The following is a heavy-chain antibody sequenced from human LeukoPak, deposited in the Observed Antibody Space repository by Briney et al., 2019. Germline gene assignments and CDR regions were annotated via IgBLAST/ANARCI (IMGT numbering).Heavy chain of an antibody. CDR2: IYYLDAT. CDR1: GTSISSSTYYY. Sequence: SETLSLTCTVSGTSISSSTYYYWSWIRQHPGEAPEWMGYIYYLDATYYNPSLKSRVSISVAASENQFSLKLTSVTAADTAVYYCARLNYYDSGSLTYSFDYWGQGTLVTVSS. CDR3: ARLNYYDSGSLTYSFDY. J-gene: IGHJ4*02. V-gene: IGHV4-31*03. D-gene: IGHD3-10*01.